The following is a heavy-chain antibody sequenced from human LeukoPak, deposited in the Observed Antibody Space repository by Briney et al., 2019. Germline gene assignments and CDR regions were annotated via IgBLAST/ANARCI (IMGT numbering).Heavy chain of an antibody. D-gene: IGHD3-9*01. CDR1: GFTFSSYA. V-gene: IGHV3-23*01. Sequence: GGSLILSCAASGFTFSSYAMSWVRQAPGKGLEWVSALSGSGGSTFYPDSVKGRFTISRDNSKNTLYLQMNSLRAEDTAVYYCAKGIWILRYFDYWGQGTLVTVSS. J-gene: IGHJ4*02. CDR2: LSGSGGST. CDR3: AKGIWILRYFDY.